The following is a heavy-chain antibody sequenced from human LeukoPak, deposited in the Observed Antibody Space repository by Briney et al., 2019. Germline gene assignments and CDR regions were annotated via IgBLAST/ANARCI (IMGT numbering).Heavy chain of an antibody. D-gene: IGHD5-12*01. J-gene: IGHJ6*03. CDR2: ISSSGGST. Sequence: GGSLRLSCAASGFTFSNYAMSWVRQAPGKGLEWVSSISSSGGSTYYADSVKGRFTISRDNSKNTLYLQMKSLRAEDTAVYYCAKGGGYEAQYYYYYLDVWGKGTTVTISS. CDR1: GFTFSNYA. V-gene: IGHV3-23*01. CDR3: AKGGGYEAQYYYYYLDV.